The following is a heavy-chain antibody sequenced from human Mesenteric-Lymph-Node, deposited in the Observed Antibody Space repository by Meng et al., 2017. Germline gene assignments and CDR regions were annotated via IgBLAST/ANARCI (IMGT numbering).Heavy chain of an antibody. CDR1: GFTFSSYA. D-gene: IGHD4-17*01. Sequence: GGSLRLSCAASGFTFSSYAMHWVRQAPGKGLEWVAVISYDGSNKYYADSVKGRFTISRDNSKNTLYLQMNSLRAEDTAVYYCARDLGRDYGDYGRLGYGMDVWGQGTTVTVSS. CDR3: ARDLGRDYGDYGRLGYGMDV. V-gene: IGHV3-30*04. CDR2: ISYDGSNK. J-gene: IGHJ6*02.